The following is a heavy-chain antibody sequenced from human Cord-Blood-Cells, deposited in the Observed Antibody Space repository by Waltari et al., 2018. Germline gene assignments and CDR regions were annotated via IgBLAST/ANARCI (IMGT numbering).Heavy chain of an antibody. CDR2: IYHSGST. D-gene: IGHD3-10*01. Sequence: QVQLQESGPGLVKPSETLSLTCAVSGYSISSGYYWGWIRQPPGKGLEWIGSIYHSGSTYYNPSLKSRVTISVDTSKNQFSLKLSSVTAADTAMYYCAREWFGELYYFDYWGQGTLVTVSS. CDR1: GYSISSGYY. CDR3: AREWFGELYYFDY. V-gene: IGHV4-38-2*02. J-gene: IGHJ4*02.